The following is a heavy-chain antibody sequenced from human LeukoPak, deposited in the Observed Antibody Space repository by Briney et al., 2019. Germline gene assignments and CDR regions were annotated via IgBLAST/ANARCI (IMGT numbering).Heavy chain of an antibody. CDR1: DFTFSSFS. V-gene: IGHV3-21*01. CDR2: ISSSSIYI. J-gene: IGHJ3*02. Sequence: AGGSLRLSCAASDFTFSSFSMNWVRQAPGKGLEWVSSISSSSIYINYVDSVKGRFTISRDNAKNSLYLQMNSLRAEDTAVYYCARVRDTALAEAFDIWGQGTMVTVSS. CDR3: ARVRDTALAEAFDI. D-gene: IGHD5-18*01.